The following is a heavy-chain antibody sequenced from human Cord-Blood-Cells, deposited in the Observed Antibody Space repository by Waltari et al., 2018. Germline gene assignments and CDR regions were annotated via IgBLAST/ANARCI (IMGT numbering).Heavy chain of an antibody. CDR2: MNPNSGNT. J-gene: IGHJ1*01. D-gene: IGHD1-26*01. CDR3: AIGSYLASLAEYFQH. CDR1: TFTSYD. V-gene: IGHV1-8*01. Sequence: TFTSYDINWVRQATGQGLEWMGWMNPNSGNTGYAQKFQGRVTMTRNTSISTAYMELSSLRSEDTAVYYCAIGSYLASLAEYFQHWGQGTLVTVSS.